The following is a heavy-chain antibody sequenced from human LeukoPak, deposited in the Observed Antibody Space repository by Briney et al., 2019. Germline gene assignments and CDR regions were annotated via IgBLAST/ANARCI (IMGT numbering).Heavy chain of an antibody. Sequence: GASVKVSCKVSGYTLTELSMHWVRQAPGKGLEWMGGIIPIFGTANYAQKFQGRVTITADESTSTAYMELSSLRSEDTAVYYCAQQLVPNYYYYGMDVWGQGTTVTVSS. CDR2: IIPIFGTA. CDR1: GYTLTELS. D-gene: IGHD6-13*01. CDR3: AQQLVPNYYYYGMDV. V-gene: IGHV1-69*13. J-gene: IGHJ6*02.